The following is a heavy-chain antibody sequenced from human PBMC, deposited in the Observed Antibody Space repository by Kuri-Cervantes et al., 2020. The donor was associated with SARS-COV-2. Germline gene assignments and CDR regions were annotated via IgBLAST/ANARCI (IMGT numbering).Heavy chain of an antibody. D-gene: IGHD3-16*01. Sequence: ASVKVSCKASGYTFTSYYMHWVRQAPGQGLEWMGMINPSGGSTSYAQKFQGRVTMTRDTSTSTVYMELSSLRSEDTAVYYCAREGGDDAFDIWGQGTMVTVSS. CDR2: INPSGGST. CDR1: GYTFTSYY. J-gene: IGHJ3*02. CDR3: AREGGDDAFDI. V-gene: IGHV1-46*03.